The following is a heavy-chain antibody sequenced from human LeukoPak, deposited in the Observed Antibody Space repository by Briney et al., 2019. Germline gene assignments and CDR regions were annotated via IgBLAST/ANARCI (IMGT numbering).Heavy chain of an antibody. Sequence: GGSLRLSCAAPGFSFTYSAMTWVRQAPGKGLEWVSGISGSGGSTSYADSVKGRFTISRDNSKNTLYLQMNSLRAEDTAVYYCAKGASSDWDEYFDYWGQGTLVTVSS. D-gene: IGHD6-19*01. CDR1: GFSFTYSA. CDR3: AKGASSDWDEYFDY. V-gene: IGHV3-23*01. J-gene: IGHJ4*02. CDR2: ISGSGGST.